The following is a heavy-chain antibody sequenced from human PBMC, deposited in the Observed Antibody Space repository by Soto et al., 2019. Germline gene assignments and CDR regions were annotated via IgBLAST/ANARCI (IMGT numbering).Heavy chain of an antibody. Sequence: ASVKVSFKVSGYTLTELSMHWVRQAPGKGLEWMGWINPNSGGTNYAQKFQGWVTMTRDTSISTAYMELSRLRSDDTAVYYCARDRAGVRGIVVVVAEPQGDDAFDIWGQGTMVTVSS. D-gene: IGHD2-15*01. V-gene: IGHV1-2*04. CDR2: INPNSGGT. CDR3: ARDRAGVRGIVVVVAEPQGDDAFDI. J-gene: IGHJ3*02. CDR1: GYTLTELS.